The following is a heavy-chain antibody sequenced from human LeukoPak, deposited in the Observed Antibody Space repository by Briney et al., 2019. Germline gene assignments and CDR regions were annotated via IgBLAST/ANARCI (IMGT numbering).Heavy chain of an antibody. J-gene: IGHJ4*02. D-gene: IGHD2-2*02. Sequence: ASVKVSCKASGYTFTSYGISWVRQAPGQGLEWMGWISAYNGNTNYAQKLQGRVTMTTDTSTSTAYMELRSLRSDDTAVYYCARDFPLGYCSSTSCYTNFDYWGQGTLVTVSS. CDR3: ARDFPLGYCSSTSCYTNFDY. V-gene: IGHV1-18*01. CDR2: ISAYNGNT. CDR1: GYTFTSYG.